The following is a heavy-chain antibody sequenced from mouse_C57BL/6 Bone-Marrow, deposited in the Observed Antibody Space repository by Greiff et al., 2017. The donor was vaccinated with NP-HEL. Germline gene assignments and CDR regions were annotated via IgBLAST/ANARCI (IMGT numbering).Heavy chain of an antibody. CDR1: GFSFNTYA. J-gene: IGHJ4*01. CDR2: IRSKSNNYAT. Sequence: EVQGVESGGGLVQPKGSLKLSCAASGFSFNTYAMNWVRQAPGKGLEWVARIRSKSNNYATYYADSVKDRFTISRDDSKTMLHLQMNNLKTEDTAMYYDGRYTHGGDDWGQGTSVTVCS. V-gene: IGHV10-1*01. CDR3: GRYTHGGDD. D-gene: IGHD1-1*01.